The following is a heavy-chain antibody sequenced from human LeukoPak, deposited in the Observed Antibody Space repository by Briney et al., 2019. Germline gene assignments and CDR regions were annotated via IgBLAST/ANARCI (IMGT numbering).Heavy chain of an antibody. Sequence: PWGSLRLPCAASGFTFSSYAMHWVRQAPGKGLEYVSAISSNGGSTYYANSVKGRFTISRDHSKNTLYLQMGSLRAEDMAVYYCARDTGSYYFDYWGQGTLVTVSS. CDR3: ARDTGSYYFDY. J-gene: IGHJ4*02. V-gene: IGHV3-64*01. D-gene: IGHD1-26*01. CDR1: GFTFSSYA. CDR2: ISSNGGST.